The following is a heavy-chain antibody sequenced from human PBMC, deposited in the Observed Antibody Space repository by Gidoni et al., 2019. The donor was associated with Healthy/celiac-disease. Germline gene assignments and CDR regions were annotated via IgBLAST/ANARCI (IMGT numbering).Heavy chain of an antibody. Sequence: QVQLVESGGGVVQPGRSLRLSCAASGFTFSSYRMHCVRQAPGKGLEWVAVISYDGSNKYYADSVKGRFTISRDNSKNTLYLQMNSLRAEDTAVYYCAKRGCSSTSCQGSYYYYGMDVWGQGTTVTVSS. J-gene: IGHJ6*02. CDR2: ISYDGSNK. CDR3: AKRGCSSTSCQGSYYYYGMDV. V-gene: IGHV3-30*18. CDR1: GFTFSSYR. D-gene: IGHD2-2*01.